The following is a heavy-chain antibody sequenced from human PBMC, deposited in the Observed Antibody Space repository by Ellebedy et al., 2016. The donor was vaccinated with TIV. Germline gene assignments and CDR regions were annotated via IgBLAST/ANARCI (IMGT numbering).Heavy chain of an antibody. J-gene: IGHJ6*02. V-gene: IGHV3-48*02. CDR2: ISTSGYTK. CDR1: GFTFSSYD. Sequence: GGSLRLSCAASGFTFSSYDMNWVRQAPGKGLEWVSHISTSGYTKYYAESVKGRFTISRDNAKNSLYLQMNSLRDEDTAVYYCARSFTVTYYYGLDVWGQGTTVTVSS. D-gene: IGHD4-17*01. CDR3: ARSFTVTYYYGLDV.